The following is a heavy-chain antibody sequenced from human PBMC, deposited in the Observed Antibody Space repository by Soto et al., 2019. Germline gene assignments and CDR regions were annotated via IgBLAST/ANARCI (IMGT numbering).Heavy chain of an antibody. V-gene: IGHV3-15*01. J-gene: IGHJ6*02. CDR2: IKSQGDGGTR. CDR1: GFSFRNAW. CDR3: TTDLQAYCDGTTCYAGNYYYDDMDV. D-gene: IGHD2-2*01. Sequence: PGGSLRLSCAASGFSFRNAWMSWVRQAPGKGLEWVGHIKSQGDGGTRDYAAPVKGRFTISRDDSKNTLFLQMNSLKNEDTAVYFCTTDLQAYCDGTTCYAGNYYYDDMDVWGQGTTGTVS.